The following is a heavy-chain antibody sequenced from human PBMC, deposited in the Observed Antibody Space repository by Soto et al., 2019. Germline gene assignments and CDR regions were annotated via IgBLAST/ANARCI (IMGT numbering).Heavy chain of an antibody. CDR1: GYSFTTYW. Sequence: PLESLKISCKSSGYSFTTYWIAWVRQMPGKGLEWMGIINPGDSDIRYSPSFQGQVTISADNSISTAYLQWSSLKASDTAMYYCARHEQSYYYFSGMDVWGQGTAVTV. D-gene: IGHD4-4*01. V-gene: IGHV5-51*01. CDR2: INPGDSDI. CDR3: ARHEQSYYYFSGMDV. J-gene: IGHJ6*02.